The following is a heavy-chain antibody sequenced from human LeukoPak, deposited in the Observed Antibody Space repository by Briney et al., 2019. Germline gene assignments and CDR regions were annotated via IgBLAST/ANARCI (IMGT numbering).Heavy chain of an antibody. CDR3: ARVGAAAGHDY. J-gene: IGHJ4*02. D-gene: IGHD6-13*01. Sequence: PSETLSLTCTVSGGXISTYYCSWIRQPPGKGLKWIGYIYHSGNTNHNPSLKSRVTISVDTSKNQFSLKLSSATAADTAVYYCARVGAAAGHDYWGQGTLVTVSS. CDR2: IYHSGNT. V-gene: IGHV4-59*01. CDR1: GGXISTYY.